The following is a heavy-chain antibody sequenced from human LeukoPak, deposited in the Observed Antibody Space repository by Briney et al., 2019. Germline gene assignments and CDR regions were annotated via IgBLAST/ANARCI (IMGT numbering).Heavy chain of an antibody. CDR1: GGSFSGYY. D-gene: IGHD3-10*01. V-gene: IGHV4-34*01. CDR3: ARGGEYGSGSYYKY. J-gene: IGHJ4*02. CDR2: INHSGST. Sequence: SETLSLTCAVYGGSFSGYYWSWIRQPPGKGLEWIGEINHSGSTNYNPSLKSRVAISVDTSKNQFSLKLSSVTAADTAVYYCARGGEYGSGSYYKYWGQGTLGTLSS.